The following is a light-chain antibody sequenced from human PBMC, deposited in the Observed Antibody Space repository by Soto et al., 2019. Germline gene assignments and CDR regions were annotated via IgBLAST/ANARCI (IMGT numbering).Light chain of an antibody. Sequence: QSVLTQPPSASGSPGQSVTISCIGTSSDVGAYNYVSWYQQHPGKVPKLMIYEVSKRPSGVPDRFSASKSGNTASLTVSGLQAEDEADYYCSSSTSSSTYVFGTGTKVTVL. CDR2: EVS. CDR1: SSDVGAYNY. CDR3: SSSTSSSTYV. V-gene: IGLV2-8*01. J-gene: IGLJ1*01.